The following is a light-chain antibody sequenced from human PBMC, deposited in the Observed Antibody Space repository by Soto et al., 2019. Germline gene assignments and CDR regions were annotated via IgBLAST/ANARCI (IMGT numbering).Light chain of an antibody. J-gene: IGKJ2*01. Sequence: EIVMTQSPATLSASPGERATLSCRASQSVSSNLAWYQQKPGQAPRLLIYGSSTMATGIPARFSGSGSGTDFPLISSSLQYDDVAVYYWQQYNNWPTFGKGTKLEIK. V-gene: IGKV3-15*01. CDR1: QSVSSN. CDR2: GSS. CDR3: QQYNNWPT.